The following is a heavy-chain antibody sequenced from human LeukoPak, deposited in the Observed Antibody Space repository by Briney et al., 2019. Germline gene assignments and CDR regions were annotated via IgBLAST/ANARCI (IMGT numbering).Heavy chain of an antibody. CDR1: GFTFSSYA. Sequence: PGGSLRLSCAASGFTFSSYAMSWVRQAPGKGLEWVSAISGSGGSTYYADSVKGRFTISRDNSKNTLYLQMNSLRAEDTAVYYCAKGVYCSSTSCYNFDYWGQGTLVTVSS. J-gene: IGHJ4*02. CDR2: ISGSGGST. V-gene: IGHV3-23*01. D-gene: IGHD2-2*02. CDR3: AKGVYCSSTSCYNFDY.